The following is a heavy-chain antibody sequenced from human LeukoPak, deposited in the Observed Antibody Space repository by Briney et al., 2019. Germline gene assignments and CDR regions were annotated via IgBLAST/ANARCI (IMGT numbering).Heavy chain of an antibody. CDR2: IYSGGST. D-gene: IGHD3-10*01. Sequence: GGSLRLSCAAAGFTFDTYPMNWVRQAPGKGLEWVSVIYSGGSTYYADSVKGRFTISRDNSKNTLYLQMNSLRAEDTAVYYCARGNSLVRGVIYYYYYMDVWGKGTTVTISS. CDR1: GFTFDTYP. V-gene: IGHV3-53*01. J-gene: IGHJ6*03. CDR3: ARGNSLVRGVIYYYYYMDV.